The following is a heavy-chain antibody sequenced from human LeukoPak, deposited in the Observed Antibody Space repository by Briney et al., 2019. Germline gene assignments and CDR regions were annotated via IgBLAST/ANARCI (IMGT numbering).Heavy chain of an antibody. V-gene: IGHV1-69*04. CDR2: IIPILGIA. CDR1: GGTFSSYA. CDR3: ARADSTVVTHYFDY. Sequence: SVKVSCKASGGTFSSYAISWVRQAPGQGLEWMGRIIPILGIANYAQKLQGRVTMTTDTSTSTAYMELRSLRSDDTAVYYCARADSTVVTHYFDYWGQGTLVTVSS. J-gene: IGHJ4*02. D-gene: IGHD4-23*01.